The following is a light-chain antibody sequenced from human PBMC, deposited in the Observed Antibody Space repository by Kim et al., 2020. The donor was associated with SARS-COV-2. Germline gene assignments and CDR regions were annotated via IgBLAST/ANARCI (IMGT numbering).Light chain of an antibody. CDR3: AAWDDSLNGVV. J-gene: IGLJ2*01. Sequence: ELTQPPSASGTPGQRVTISCSGSSANIGSNPVIWYQHLPGTAPKLLIYRDIQRPSGVPDRFSGSKSGTSASLAISGLQSEDEAEYYCAAWDDSLNGVVFGGGTQLTVL. CDR1: SANIGSNP. CDR2: RDI. V-gene: IGLV1-44*01.